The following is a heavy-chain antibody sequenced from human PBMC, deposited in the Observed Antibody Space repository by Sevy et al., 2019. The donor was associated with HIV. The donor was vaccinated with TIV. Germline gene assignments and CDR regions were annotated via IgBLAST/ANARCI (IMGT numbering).Heavy chain of an antibody. J-gene: IGHJ4*02. Sequence: GGSLRLSCTTSGFTFGDYAMSWVRQAPGKGLEWVAFLKGKAYGGTLAYAASVKGRFTISRDDSKSIAHLQMNDLKTEDTGIYYCTRGKGAQSIFDYWGQGALVTVSS. CDR2: LKGKAYGGTL. CDR3: TRGKGAQSIFDY. V-gene: IGHV3-49*04. CDR1: GFTFGDYA. D-gene: IGHD3-16*01.